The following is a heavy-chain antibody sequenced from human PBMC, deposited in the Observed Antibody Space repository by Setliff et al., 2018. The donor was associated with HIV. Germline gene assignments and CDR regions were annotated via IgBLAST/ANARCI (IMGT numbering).Heavy chain of an antibody. CDR2: IYYSGST. J-gene: IGHJ6*03. V-gene: IGHV4-59*01. CDR1: GGSISSYY. CDR3: ARADLGPGYMDV. Sequence: SETLSLTCTVSGGSISSYYWSWIRQPPGKGLEWIGYIYYSGSTNYNPSLKSRVTISVDTSKNQFSLKLSSVTAADTAVYYCARADLGPGYMDVWGKGTTVTVSS. D-gene: IGHD3-16*01.